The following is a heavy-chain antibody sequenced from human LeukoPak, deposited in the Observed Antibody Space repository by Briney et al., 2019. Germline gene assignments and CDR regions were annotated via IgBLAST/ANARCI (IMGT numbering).Heavy chain of an antibody. CDR3: ARHAPSYYYDSSGYSPYFDY. J-gene: IGHJ4*02. Sequence: PSETLSLTCTVSGGSISSYYWSWIRQPPGKGLEWIGSIYYSGSTYYNPSLKSRVTISVDTSKNQFSLKLSSVTAADTAVYYCARHAPSYYYDSSGYSPYFDYWGQGTLVTVSS. CDR1: GGSISSYY. V-gene: IGHV4-39*01. D-gene: IGHD3-22*01. CDR2: IYYSGST.